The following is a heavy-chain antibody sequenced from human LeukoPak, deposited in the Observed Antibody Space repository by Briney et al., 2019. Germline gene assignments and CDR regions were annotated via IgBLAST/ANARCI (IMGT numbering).Heavy chain of an antibody. CDR3: ASHVEMATDFDY. CDR1: GYTLTELS. V-gene: IGHV1-24*01. Sequence: ASVKVSCKVSGYTLTELSMHWVRQAPGKGLEWMGGLDPEDGETIYAQKFQGRVTMTEDTSTDTAYMELSSLRSEDTAVYYCASHVEMATDFDYWGQGTLVTVSS. J-gene: IGHJ4*02. D-gene: IGHD5-24*01. CDR2: LDPEDGET.